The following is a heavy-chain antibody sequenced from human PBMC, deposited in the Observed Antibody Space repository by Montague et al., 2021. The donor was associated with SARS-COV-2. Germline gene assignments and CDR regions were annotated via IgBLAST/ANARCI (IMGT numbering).Heavy chain of an antibody. J-gene: IGHJ6*02. CDR1: GDSISSGDYY. CDR3: ARGGSYSSGRYGVDCYYGMDV. CDR2: IYYSGST. D-gene: IGHD6-19*01. V-gene: IGHV4-31*03. Sequence: TLSLTCTVSGDSISSGDYYWSWIRQHPGKGLVWIGYIYYSGSTYYNPSLKSRVTISVDTSKNQFSLKLSSVTAADTAVYDCARGGSYSSGRYGVDCYYGMDVWGQGTTVTVSS.